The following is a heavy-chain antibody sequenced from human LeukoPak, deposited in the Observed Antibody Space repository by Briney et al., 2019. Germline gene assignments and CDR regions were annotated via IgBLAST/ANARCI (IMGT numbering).Heavy chain of an antibody. CDR3: ARVGEGYFDY. V-gene: IGHV3-21*01. CDR1: GFTFSSYN. D-gene: IGHD1-26*01. J-gene: IGHJ4*02. Sequence: GGSLILSCAASGFTFSSYNMNWVRQAPGKGLEWVSFTSSSSTYIYYADSGKGRFTISRDNAKNSLYLQMNSLRVEDTAVYYCARVGEGYFDYWGQGTLVTVST. CDR2: TSSSSTYI.